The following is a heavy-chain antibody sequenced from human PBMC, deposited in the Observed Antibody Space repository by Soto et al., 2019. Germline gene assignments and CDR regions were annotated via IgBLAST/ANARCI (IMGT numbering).Heavy chain of an antibody. Sequence: QVQLVQSGAEXXXXXXXVKVSCEASGYTFXDYYMHWVRQAPGQXFEWMGRISPKSGGTNYAQKFQGRVTMTWDTSLNTAYMELSSLMSEDTAVYYCARPPGYISDWYYFDLWGQGTLVTVSS. CDR3: ARPPGYISDWYYFDL. J-gene: IGHJ4*02. CDR1: GYTFXDYY. V-gene: IGHV1-2*02. CDR2: ISPKSGGT. D-gene: IGHD6-19*01.